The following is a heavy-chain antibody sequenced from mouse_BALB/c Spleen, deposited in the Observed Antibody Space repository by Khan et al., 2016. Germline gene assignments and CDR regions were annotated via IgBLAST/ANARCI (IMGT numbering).Heavy chain of an antibody. CDR2: ISYSGST. V-gene: IGHV3-2*02. CDR3: ARTPTAYYAMDY. Sequence: EVQLQESGPGLVKPSQSLSLTCTVTGYSITSDYAWNWIRQFPGNKLEWMGYISYSGSTRYYPSLKSRISIPRDTSKNQFFLQLNSVTTEDTATYYCARTPTAYYAMDYWGQGTSVTVSS. J-gene: IGHJ4*01. CDR1: GYSITSDYA. D-gene: IGHD1-2*01.